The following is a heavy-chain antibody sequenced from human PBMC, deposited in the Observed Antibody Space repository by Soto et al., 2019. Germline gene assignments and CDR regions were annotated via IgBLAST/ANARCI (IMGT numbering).Heavy chain of an antibody. Sequence: GGSLRLSCAASGFPFSSYGLHWVRQAPGKGLEWVAVISYDGSIKSYADSVKGRFTISRDDSKNTLYLQKNSLRGEDTAVYYCARVRQLWTDAFDIWGQGTMVTVSS. CDR1: GFPFSSYG. V-gene: IGHV3-30-3*01. CDR3: ARVRQLWTDAFDI. J-gene: IGHJ3*02. CDR2: ISYDGSIK. D-gene: IGHD5-18*01.